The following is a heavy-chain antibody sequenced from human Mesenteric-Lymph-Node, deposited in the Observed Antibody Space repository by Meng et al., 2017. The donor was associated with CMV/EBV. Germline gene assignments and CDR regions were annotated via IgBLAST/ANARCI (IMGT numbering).Heavy chain of an antibody. D-gene: IGHD2-21*02. CDR2: INDSGST. J-gene: IGHJ6*02. CDR3: ARGWWRRSPPGFFFHYGLDV. V-gene: IGHV4-34*01. Sequence: SETLSLTCAVYGGSFSTYYWSWIRQPPGKGLEWIGEINDSGSTSYNPSLKSRVTILADTSKNQFSLNLSSVTAADTAVYYCARGWWRRSPPGFFFHYGLDVWGQGTTVTVSS. CDR1: GGSFSTYY.